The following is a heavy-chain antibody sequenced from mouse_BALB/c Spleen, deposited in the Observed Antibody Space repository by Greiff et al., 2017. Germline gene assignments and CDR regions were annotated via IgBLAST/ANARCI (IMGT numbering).Heavy chain of an antibody. CDR2: IDPYDSET. CDR3: ARSTMITEGFAY. D-gene: IGHD2-4*01. J-gene: IGHJ3*01. CDR1: GYTFTSYW. V-gene: IGHV1-52*01. Sequence: QVQLKESGAELVRPGASVKLSCKASGYTFTSYWMNWVKQRPEQGLEWIGRIDPYDSETHYNQKFKDKAILTVDKSSSTAYMQLSSLTSEDSAVYYCARSTMITEGFAYWGQGTLVTVSA.